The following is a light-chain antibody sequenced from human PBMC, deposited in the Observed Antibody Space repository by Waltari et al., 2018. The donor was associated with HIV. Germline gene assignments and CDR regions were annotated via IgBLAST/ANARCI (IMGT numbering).Light chain of an antibody. Sequence: QSVLTQPPSASGTPGQSVTISCSGSSYNFGRNTVNWYQPFPGTAPKFLIYINWQRPSGVPDRFSGSKSGASASLASSGLQSEDEAVYYCAAWDDSLDGWVFGGGTNLTVL. V-gene: IGLV1-44*01. CDR3: AAWDDSLDGWV. CDR2: INW. J-gene: IGLJ3*02. CDR1: SYNFGRNT.